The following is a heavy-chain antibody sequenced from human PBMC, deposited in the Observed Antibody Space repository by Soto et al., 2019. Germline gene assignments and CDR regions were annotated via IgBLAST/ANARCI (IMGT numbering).Heavy chain of an antibody. V-gene: IGHV3-30*18. D-gene: IGHD4-4*01. CDR1: GFTFGSHG. Sequence: QVQLVESGGGVVQPGRSLRLSCAASGFTFGSHGMHWVRQAPGKGLEWVALIGYDGSGKYYTDSVKGRFTISRDNSKNMMYLQMNSLRAEHTALYSCAKEDYTFVDSWGQGTLVTVSS. CDR2: IGYDGSGK. CDR3: AKEDYTFVDS. J-gene: IGHJ4*02.